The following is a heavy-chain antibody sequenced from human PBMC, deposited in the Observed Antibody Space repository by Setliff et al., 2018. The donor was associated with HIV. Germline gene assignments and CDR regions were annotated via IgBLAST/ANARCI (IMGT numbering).Heavy chain of an antibody. J-gene: IGHJ4*02. Sequence: PSETLSLTCSVSGASISSHYWSWIRQPPGKGLEWIGSLYYSGSTYNNPSLKSRLTISVDTSRNQFSLKLSSVTAADTAVYYCAREGDIGVVRGVIYFDYWGQGTLVTVSS. CDR2: LYYSGST. D-gene: IGHD3-10*01. CDR1: GASISSHY. V-gene: IGHV4-59*11. CDR3: AREGDIGVVRGVIYFDY.